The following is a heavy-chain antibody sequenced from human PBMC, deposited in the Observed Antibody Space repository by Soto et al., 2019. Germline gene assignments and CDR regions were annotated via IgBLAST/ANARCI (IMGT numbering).Heavy chain of an antibody. CDR1: GFTFSNAW. CDR3: TTDSYSPMIIVRFDD. V-gene: IGHV3-15*07. Sequence: GGSLRLSCAASGFTFSNAWINWVRQAPGKGLEWVGRIKSKTDGGTTDFAASVKGRFAISRDDSKNILYLQMNSLKIEDTAVYYCTTDSYSPMIIVRFDDWGHGTLVTVSS. J-gene: IGHJ4*01. D-gene: IGHD3-22*01. CDR2: IKSKTDGGTT.